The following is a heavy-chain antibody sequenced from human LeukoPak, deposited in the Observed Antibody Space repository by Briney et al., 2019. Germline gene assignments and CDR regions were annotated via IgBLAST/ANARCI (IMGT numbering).Heavy chain of an antibody. J-gene: IGHJ5*02. CDR3: ATTSQLGSYNWFDP. D-gene: IGHD1-1*01. V-gene: IGHV4-34*01. Sequence: PSETLSLTCAVCGASLTDYYWSWIRQPPGKGLEWIGEIDHIGVTKYNPSLRGRVTISRDTSKNQFSLDLTSVTAADTGVYYCATTSQLGSYNWFDPWGQGTLVTVSA. CDR2: IDHIGVT. CDR1: GASLTDYY.